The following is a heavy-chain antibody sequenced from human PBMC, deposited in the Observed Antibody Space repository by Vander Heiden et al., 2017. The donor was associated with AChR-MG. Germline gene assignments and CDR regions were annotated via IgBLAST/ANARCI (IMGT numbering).Heavy chain of an antibody. Sequence: QVQLVQAGAEAKKPGASVKVACQAAGYPFTGYYMHWVRQAPGQGLEWMGRINPNSGGTNYAQKFQGRVTMTRDTSISTAYMELSRLRSDDTAVYYCARTQKGPEGADYWGQGTLVTVSS. CDR2: INPNSGGT. CDR1: GYPFTGYY. D-gene: IGHD3-16*01. J-gene: IGHJ4*02. CDR3: ARTQKGPEGADY. V-gene: IGHV1-2*06.